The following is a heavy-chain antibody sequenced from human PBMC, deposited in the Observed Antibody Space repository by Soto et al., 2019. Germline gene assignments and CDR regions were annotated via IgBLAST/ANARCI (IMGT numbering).Heavy chain of an antibody. D-gene: IGHD6-19*01. CDR1: VFTFSGCW. CDR2: IKHDGSVR. J-gene: IGHJ4*02. CDR3: ARAPSNNGWYRFDL. V-gene: IGHV3-7*03. Sequence: WSRRLSCQAAVFTFSGCWMSWVRQAPGKGLEWGAGIKHDGSVRYSVDCVNGRFTISRETAKKLLYLQMNGPRTEETALYYSARAPSNNGWYRFDLWRQGTL.